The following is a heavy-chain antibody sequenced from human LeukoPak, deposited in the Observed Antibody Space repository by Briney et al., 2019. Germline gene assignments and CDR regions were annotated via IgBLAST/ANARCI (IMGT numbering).Heavy chain of an antibody. J-gene: IGHJ4*02. CDR1: GFTFSSYS. CDR3: ARDRDVEVATICDY. V-gene: IGHV3-21*01. D-gene: IGHD5-24*01. CDR2: ISSSSSYI. Sequence: GGSLRLSCAASGFTFSSYSMNWVRQAPGKGLEWVSSISSSSSYIYYADSVKGRFTISRDNAKNSLYLQMNSLRAEDTAVYYCARDRDVEVATICDYWGQGTLVTVSS.